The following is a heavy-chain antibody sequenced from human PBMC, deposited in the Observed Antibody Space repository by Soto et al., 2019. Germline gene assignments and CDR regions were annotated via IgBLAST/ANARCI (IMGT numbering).Heavy chain of an antibody. CDR3: ARITKTNDAFDI. Sequence: SETLSLTCTVSGGSIRSGGYYWSWVRQNPRRGLEWIGNIYYSGSTYYNPSLKSRLTISVDKSKNQFSLKLSSVTAADTAVYYCARITKTNDAFDIWGQGTMVTVSS. V-gene: IGHV4-31*03. CDR1: GGSIRSGGYY. D-gene: IGHD1-7*01. J-gene: IGHJ3*02. CDR2: IYYSGST.